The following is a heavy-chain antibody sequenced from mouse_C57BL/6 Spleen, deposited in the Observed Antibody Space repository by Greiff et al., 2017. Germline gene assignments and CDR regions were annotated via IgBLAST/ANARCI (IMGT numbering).Heavy chain of an antibody. CDR2: ISSGGSYT. CDR1: GFTFSSYG. CDR3: ARQGYHYFDY. D-gene: IGHD2-2*01. J-gene: IGHJ2*01. Sequence: EVMLVESGGDLVKPGGSLKLSCAASGFTFSSYGMSWVRQTPDKRLEWVATISSGGSYTYYPDSVKGRFTISRDNAKNTLYLQMSSLKSEDTAMYYCARQGYHYFDYWGQGTTLTVSS. V-gene: IGHV5-6*01.